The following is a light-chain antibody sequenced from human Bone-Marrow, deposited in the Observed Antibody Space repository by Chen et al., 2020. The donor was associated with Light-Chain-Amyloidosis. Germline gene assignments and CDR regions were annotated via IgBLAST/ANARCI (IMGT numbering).Light chain of an antibody. CDR2: SAS. J-gene: IGKJ1*01. CDR1: QSISSY. CDR3: QQSYSTPWT. Sequence: DIQMTQSPSALSESVGDRVTITCRESQSISSYLNWYQQKPGKAPKLLIYSASSLQSGVPSRFSGSGSGTDFTLTISSLQPEDFATYYCQQSYSTPWTFGQGTKVEIK. V-gene: IGKV1-39*01.